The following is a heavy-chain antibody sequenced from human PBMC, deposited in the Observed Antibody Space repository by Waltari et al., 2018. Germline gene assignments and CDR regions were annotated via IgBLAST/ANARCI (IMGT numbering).Heavy chain of an antibody. CDR3: AKVYSSSSGGMDV. CDR1: GFTFSSYA. CDR2: ISGSGGST. Sequence: EVQLLESGGGLVQPGGSLSLSCAASGFTFSSYAMSWVRQAPGKGLEWVSAISGSGGSTYYADSVKGRFIISRDNSKNTLYLQMNSLRAEDTAVYYCAKVYSSSSGGMDVWGQGTTVTVSS. J-gene: IGHJ6*02. D-gene: IGHD6-6*01. V-gene: IGHV3-23*01.